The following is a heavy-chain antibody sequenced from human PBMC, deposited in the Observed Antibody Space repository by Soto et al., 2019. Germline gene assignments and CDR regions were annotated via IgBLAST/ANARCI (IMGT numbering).Heavy chain of an antibody. CDR1: GGSNIRDGYY. V-gene: IGHV4-31*03. CDR2: ISYSGSS. CDR3: ARATPAGSADF. Sequence: PSETLSLTCTVSGGSNIRDGYYLSWIRQHPGKGLEWIAYISYSGSSYSNPSLKSRVTISAETSKNQFYLRLTSVTAADTAVYFCARATPAGSADFWGQGTLVT. D-gene: IGHD2-2*01. J-gene: IGHJ4*02.